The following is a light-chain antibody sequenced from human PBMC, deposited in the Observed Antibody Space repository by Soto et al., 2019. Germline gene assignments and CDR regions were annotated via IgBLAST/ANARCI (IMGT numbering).Light chain of an antibody. CDR1: ESVSSH. Sequence: EIVMTQSPATLSVSPGQRATLSCRASESVSSHLAWYQQKPGQAPRLLIYDSSTRATGIPARFSGSESGTEFTPTLSSLQSEDFAVYYCHHYHNWPMTFGQGTQLEIK. J-gene: IGKJ5*01. CDR2: DSS. V-gene: IGKV3-15*01. CDR3: HHYHNWPMT.